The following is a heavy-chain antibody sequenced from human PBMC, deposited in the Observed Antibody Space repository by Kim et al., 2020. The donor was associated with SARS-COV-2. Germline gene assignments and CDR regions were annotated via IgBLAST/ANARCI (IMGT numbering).Heavy chain of an antibody. CDR2: INAGNGNT. Sequence: ASVKVSCKASGYTFTSYAMHWVRQAPAQRLEWMGWINAGNGNTKYSQKFQGRVTITRDTSASTAYMELSSLRSEDTAVYYCARHGDVLLWFGEFQPDAFDIWGQGTMVTVSS. V-gene: IGHV1-3*01. D-gene: IGHD3-10*01. CDR3: ARHGDVLLWFGEFQPDAFDI. J-gene: IGHJ3*02. CDR1: GYTFTSYA.